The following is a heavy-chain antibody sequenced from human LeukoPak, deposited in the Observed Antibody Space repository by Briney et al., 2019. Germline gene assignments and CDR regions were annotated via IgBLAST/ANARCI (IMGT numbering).Heavy chain of an antibody. Sequence: PGGPLRLSCAASGFTFSSYAMHWVRQAPGKGLEWVAVISYDGSNKYYADSVKGRFTISRDNSKNTLYLQMNSLRAEDTAVYYCARGGSSWDFAFDIWGQGTMVTVSS. CDR1: GFTFSSYA. CDR2: ISYDGSNK. CDR3: ARGGSSWDFAFDI. D-gene: IGHD6-13*01. J-gene: IGHJ3*02. V-gene: IGHV3-30*04.